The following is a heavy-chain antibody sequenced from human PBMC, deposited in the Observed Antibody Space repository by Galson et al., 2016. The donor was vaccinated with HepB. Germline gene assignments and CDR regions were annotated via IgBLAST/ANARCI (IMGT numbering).Heavy chain of an antibody. CDR2: LNAYNGNT. D-gene: IGHD3-10*01. CDR1: GHTFISNS. J-gene: IGHJ5*01. Sequence: SVKVSCKASGHTFISNSVTWVRQAPGQGLEWMGWLNAYNGNTHYAQKLQGRVTMTTETSTNTAYMELRSLRPDDTAVYYCATYQEGSGRVWFDPWGQGTLVTVSS. CDR3: ATYQEGSGRVWFDP. V-gene: IGHV1-18*04.